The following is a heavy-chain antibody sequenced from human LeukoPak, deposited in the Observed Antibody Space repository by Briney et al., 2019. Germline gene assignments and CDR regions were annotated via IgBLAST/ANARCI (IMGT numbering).Heavy chain of an antibody. V-gene: IGHV3-21*01. D-gene: IGHD2-2*01. J-gene: IGHJ3*02. CDR2: ISSSSSYI. CDR3: ARGTRDIVVVPAAEGAFDI. Sequence: PGGSLRLSCAASGFTFSSYSMNWVRQAPGKGLEWVSSISSSSSYIYYADSVKGRFTISRDNAKNSLYLQMNSLRAEDTAVYYCARGTRDIVVVPAAEGAFDIWGQGTMVTVSS. CDR1: GFTFSSYS.